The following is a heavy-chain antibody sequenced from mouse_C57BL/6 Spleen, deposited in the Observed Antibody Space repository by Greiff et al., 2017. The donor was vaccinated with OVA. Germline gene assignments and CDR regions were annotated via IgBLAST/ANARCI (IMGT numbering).Heavy chain of an antibody. CDR2: IDPSDSYT. V-gene: IGHV1-69*01. D-gene: IGHD1-1*01. J-gene: IGHJ2*01. CDR3: ARGGDYYGSSFNYFDY. Sequence: QVQLQQPGAELVMPGASVKLSCKASGYTFTSYWMHWVKQRPGQGLEWIGEIDPSDSYTNYNQKFKGKSPLTVDKSSSTAYMQLRSLTSEDSSVYYCARGGDYYGSSFNYFDYWGQGTTLTVSS. CDR1: GYTFTSYW.